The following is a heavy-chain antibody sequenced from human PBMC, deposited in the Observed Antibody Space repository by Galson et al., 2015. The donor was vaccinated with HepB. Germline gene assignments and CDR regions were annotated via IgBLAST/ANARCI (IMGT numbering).Heavy chain of an antibody. J-gene: IGHJ6*02. Sequence: SLRLSCAASGFTFSSYGMHWVRQAPGKGLEWVAVISYDGSNKYYADSVKGRFTISRDNSKNTLYLQMNSLRAEDTAVYYCATLAAAGTTSHYYYGMDVWGQGTTVTVSS. CDR1: GFTFSSYG. CDR3: ATLAAAGTTSHYYYGMDV. CDR2: ISYDGSNK. V-gene: IGHV3-30*03. D-gene: IGHD6-13*01.